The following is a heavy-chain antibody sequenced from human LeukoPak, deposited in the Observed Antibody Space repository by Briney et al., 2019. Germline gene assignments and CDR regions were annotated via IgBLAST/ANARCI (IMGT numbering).Heavy chain of an antibody. V-gene: IGHV3-30-3*01. CDR2: ISYDGSNK. CDR1: GFTFSSYA. Sequence: GRSLRLSCAASGFTFSSYAMHWVRQAPGKGLEWVAVISYDGSNKYYADSVKGRFTISRDNSKNTLYLQMNSLRAEDTAVYYCARDAAMVEIDYWGQGTLVTVSS. J-gene: IGHJ4*02. D-gene: IGHD5-18*01. CDR3: ARDAAMVEIDY.